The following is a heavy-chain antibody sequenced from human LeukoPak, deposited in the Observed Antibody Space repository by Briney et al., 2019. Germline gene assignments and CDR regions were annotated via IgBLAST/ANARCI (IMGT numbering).Heavy chain of an antibody. D-gene: IGHD3-3*01. CDR3: ARGVPYDSWSGPHYSDY. V-gene: IGHV3-7*01. CDR1: RFTLSTYW. Sequence: GGSLRLSCAASRFTLSTYWMSWVRQAPGKGLEWVAHIKQDESQEYYVDSVKGRFTISRGSAKNSLYLQMNSLRAEDTAVYYCARGVPYDSWSGPHYSDYWGQGTLVTVSS. J-gene: IGHJ4*02. CDR2: IKQDESQE.